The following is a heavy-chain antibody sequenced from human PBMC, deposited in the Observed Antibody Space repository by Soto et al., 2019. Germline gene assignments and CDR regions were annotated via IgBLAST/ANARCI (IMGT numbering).Heavy chain of an antibody. CDR3: AKVYCSSTSCYTGEDYYYYYGMDV. D-gene: IGHD2-2*02. V-gene: IGHV3-23*01. Sequence: EVQLLESGGGLVQPGGSLRLSCAASGLTFGSYAMSWVRPAPGKGLEWVSAISGSGGSTYYADSVKGRFTISRDNSKNTLYLQMNSLRAEDTAVYYCAKVYCSSTSCYTGEDYYYYYGMDVWGQGTTVTVSS. CDR2: ISGSGGST. CDR1: GLTFGSYA. J-gene: IGHJ6*02.